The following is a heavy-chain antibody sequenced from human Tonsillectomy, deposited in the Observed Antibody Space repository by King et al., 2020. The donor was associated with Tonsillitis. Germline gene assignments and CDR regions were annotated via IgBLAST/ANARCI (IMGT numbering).Heavy chain of an antibody. CDR3: ARGGEAVAAPFDY. CDR1: GYTFTGYF. Sequence: VQLVQSGAEVKKPGASVTVSCKASGYTFTGYFMHWVRQAPGQGLEWMGWIDPNTGGRNAAQKFQGRVTMTRDTSISPAYMELSRLRSDDTAVYYCARGGEAVAAPFDYWGQGTLVTVSS. J-gene: IGHJ4*02. D-gene: IGHD6-19*01. V-gene: IGHV1-2*02. CDR2: IDPNTGGR.